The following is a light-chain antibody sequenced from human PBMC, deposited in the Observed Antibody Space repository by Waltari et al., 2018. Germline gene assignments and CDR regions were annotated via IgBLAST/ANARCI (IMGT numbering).Light chain of an antibody. CDR1: QSVSSN. CDR3: QQYNNWPYT. Sequence: EIVMTQSPATLSVSPWERATLSCRASQSVSSNLAWYQQKPGQAPRRLIYGASTRATGIPARFSGSGSGTEFTITISSMQSEDVAVYYCQQYNNWPYTFGQGTKLEIK. J-gene: IGKJ2*01. CDR2: GAS. V-gene: IGKV3-15*01.